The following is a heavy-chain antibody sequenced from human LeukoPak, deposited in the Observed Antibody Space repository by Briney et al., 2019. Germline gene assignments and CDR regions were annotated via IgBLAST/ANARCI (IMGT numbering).Heavy chain of an antibody. CDR2: IYYSGST. Sequence: SVTLSLTCTVSGGSTSSSSYYWGWIRQPPGKGLEWIGSIYYSGSTYYNPSLKSRVTISVDTSKNQFSLKLSSVTAADTAVYYCARQGYYDFWSGPDAFDIWGQGTMVTVSS. CDR3: ARQGYYDFWSGPDAFDI. J-gene: IGHJ3*02. CDR1: GGSTSSSSYY. V-gene: IGHV4-39*01. D-gene: IGHD3-3*01.